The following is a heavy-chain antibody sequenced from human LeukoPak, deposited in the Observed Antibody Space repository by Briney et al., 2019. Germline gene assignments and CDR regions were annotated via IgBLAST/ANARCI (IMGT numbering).Heavy chain of an antibody. Sequence: PGGSLRLSCAASGFTFSSYGMHWVRQAPGKGLEWVAVIWYDGSNKYYADSVKGRFTISRDNSKNTLYLQMNSLRAEDTAVYYCARDGVLVVAATPLFDYWGQGTLVTVSS. CDR2: IWYDGSNK. CDR3: ARDGVLVVAATPLFDY. D-gene: IGHD2-15*01. CDR1: GFTFSSYG. J-gene: IGHJ4*02. V-gene: IGHV3-30*19.